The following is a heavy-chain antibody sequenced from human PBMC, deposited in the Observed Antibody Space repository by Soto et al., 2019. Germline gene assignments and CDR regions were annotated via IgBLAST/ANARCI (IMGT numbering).Heavy chain of an antibody. D-gene: IGHD3-9*01. Sequence: GGSLRLSCAASGFTFSAYAMSWVRQAPGKGLEWVSSITSSATSTYYADSVKGRFTISRDNSKRTLFLQMNSLRAEDTALYYCAKGVYDVLRSSCPPLRYMDVWGKGTSVTVSS. J-gene: IGHJ6*03. CDR3: AKGVYDVLRSSCPPLRYMDV. V-gene: IGHV3-23*01. CDR2: ITSSATST. CDR1: GFTFSAYA.